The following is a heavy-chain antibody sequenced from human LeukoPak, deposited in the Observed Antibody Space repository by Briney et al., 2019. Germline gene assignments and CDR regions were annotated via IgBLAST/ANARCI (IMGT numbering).Heavy chain of an antibody. CDR1: GFTVSSNY. V-gene: IGHV3-53*01. J-gene: IGHJ4*02. Sequence: PGGSLRLSWAASGFTVSSNYMSGAPQAPGKGLEWVSVIYSGGSTYYTDSVKGRFTISRDNSKNTLYLQMNSLRAEDTAVYYCARRAGDYSHPYDYWGQGILVTVSS. D-gene: IGHD3-22*01. CDR2: IYSGGST. CDR3: ARRAGDYSHPYDY.